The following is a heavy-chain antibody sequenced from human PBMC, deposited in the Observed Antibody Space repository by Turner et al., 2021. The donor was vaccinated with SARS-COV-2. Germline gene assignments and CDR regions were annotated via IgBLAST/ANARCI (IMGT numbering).Heavy chain of an antibody. CDR3: AKDHVTVAAYFDY. J-gene: IGHJ4*02. V-gene: IGHV3-30*18. CDR1: GFTFSTYG. Sequence: QVQRVESGGGVVQPGRSLRLSCVASGFTFSTYGMHWVRQAPGKGLEWVAVISYHGSNKYYADSVKGRFTISRDNSKNTLYLQMNSLRAEDTAVYYCAKDHVTVAAYFDYWGQGTLVTVSS. CDR2: ISYHGSNK. D-gene: IGHD6-19*01.